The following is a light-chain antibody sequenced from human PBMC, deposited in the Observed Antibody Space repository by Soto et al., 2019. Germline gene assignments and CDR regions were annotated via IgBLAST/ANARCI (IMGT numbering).Light chain of an antibody. CDR1: RSNVGVNS. Sequence: QSVLTQPPSAYGTPGQRVTISCSGTRSNVGVNSVSWYQQVPGTDPKRLVYENDQPPSGVPARFSASKSGTSASLAISGLRSEDEADYYCSACDYSLTGRVFGGGTKVTVL. CDR3: SACDYSLTGRV. CDR2: END. V-gene: IGLV1-47*01. J-gene: IGLJ3*02.